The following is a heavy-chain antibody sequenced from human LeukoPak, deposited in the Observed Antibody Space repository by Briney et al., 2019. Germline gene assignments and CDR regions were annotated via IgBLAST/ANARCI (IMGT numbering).Heavy chain of an antibody. CDR3: ATDHGFHYGAYFDY. D-gene: IGHD4-17*01. CDR1: GFTFNSFG. V-gene: IGHV3-30*03. J-gene: IGHJ4*02. Sequence: GGPLRLSCAASGFTFNSFGMHWVRQAPGKGREGVAVISYDGSNKYSADSVKGRFTISRDNSKNTLYLQMNSLRPEDTAVYYCATDHGFHYGAYFDYWGQGTLVTVSS. CDR2: ISYDGSNK.